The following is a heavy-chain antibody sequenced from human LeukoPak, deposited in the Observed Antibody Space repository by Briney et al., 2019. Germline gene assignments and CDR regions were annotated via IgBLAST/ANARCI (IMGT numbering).Heavy chain of an antibody. J-gene: IGHJ3*02. CDR3: ASKVSVGGTTIAFDM. D-gene: IGHD1-26*01. CDR2: ISAGGDGT. V-gene: IGHV3-23*01. CDR1: TFSFSRYP. Sequence: GGSLRFSCAASTFSFSRYPMGWVRQAPGKGLEWVSGISAGGDGTYHADPVKGRFTISRDNAKNTLYLQMNSLRAEDTAVYYCASKVSVGGTTIAFDMWGQGTMVTVSS.